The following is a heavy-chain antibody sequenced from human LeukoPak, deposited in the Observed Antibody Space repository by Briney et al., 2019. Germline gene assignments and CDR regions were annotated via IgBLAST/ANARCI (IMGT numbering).Heavy chain of an antibody. J-gene: IGHJ4*02. V-gene: IGHV3-53*01. CDR2: VASDGST. Sequence: PGGSLRLSCAASGITVSSNYMSWVRQAPGKGLEWVSVVASDGSTKYADSVKGRFAISRDNSKNTLYLQMNSRRAEDTSVYYCAKATVGGYDEGGQATLVTASS. CDR3: AKATVGGYDE. CDR1: GITVSSNY. D-gene: IGHD5-12*01.